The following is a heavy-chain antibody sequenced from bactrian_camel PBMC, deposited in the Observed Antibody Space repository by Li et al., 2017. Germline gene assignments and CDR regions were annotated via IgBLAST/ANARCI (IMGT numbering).Heavy chain of an antibody. Sequence: VQLVESGGGAVQAGGSLKLSCVASGHTYSNYGMSWVRQPPGKELEWVSSIDNSGVTTLYADSVKGRFTISRDNAANALYLQMDSLKPEDTAMYYCARPLRFTDCNYRNWAAYVNSHWGQGTQVTVS. CDR1: GHTYSNYG. CDR2: IDNSGVTT. CDR3: ARPLRFTDCNYRNWAAYVNSH. J-gene: IGHJ4*01. V-gene: IGHV3S40*01. D-gene: IGHD8*01.